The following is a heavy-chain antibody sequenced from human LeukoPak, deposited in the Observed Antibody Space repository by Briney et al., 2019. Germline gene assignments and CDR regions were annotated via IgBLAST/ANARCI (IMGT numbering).Heavy chain of an antibody. CDR3: AINGYYDSSGYYSGHAFDI. Sequence: GASVKVSCKASGGTFSSYAISWVRQAPGQGLEWMGGIIPIFGTANYAQKFQGRVTITADKSTSTAYMELSSLRSEDTAVYYCAINGYYDSSGYYSGHAFDIWGQGTMVTVSS. CDR1: GGTFSSYA. CDR2: IIPIFGTA. J-gene: IGHJ3*02. D-gene: IGHD3-22*01. V-gene: IGHV1-69*06.